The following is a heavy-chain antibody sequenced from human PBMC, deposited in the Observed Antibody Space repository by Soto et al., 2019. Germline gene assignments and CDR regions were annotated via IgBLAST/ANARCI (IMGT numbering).Heavy chain of an antibody. CDR3: ASAVAAAGTSGAFDI. CDR1: GFTFTSYA. J-gene: IGHJ3*02. V-gene: IGHV3-23*01. Sequence: PGGSLRLSCAASGFTFTSYAMTWVRQAPGQGLEKVSTVTDDGANTYDADSVKGRFTISRDNSKNTLYLQMNSLRAEDTAVYYCASAVAAAGTSGAFDIWGQGTMVTVSS. CDR2: VTDDGANT. D-gene: IGHD6-13*01.